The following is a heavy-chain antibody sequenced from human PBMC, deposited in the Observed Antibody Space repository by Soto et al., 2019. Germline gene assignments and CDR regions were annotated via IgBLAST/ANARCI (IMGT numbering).Heavy chain of an antibody. J-gene: IGHJ6*02. D-gene: IGHD3-3*02. Sequence: QVQLMQSGAEVKKPGSSVKVSCKASGGTFSTSAISWVRQAPGEGLEWVGGIMPVFATPDYAQKFQGRVTISADASTTTAYLELTSLTTDDTAVYYCARDKDRQQLGGNYYYILDVWGQGTAITVYS. V-gene: IGHV1-69*12. CDR3: ARDKDRQQLGGNYYYILDV. CDR1: GGTFSTSA. CDR2: IMPVFATP.